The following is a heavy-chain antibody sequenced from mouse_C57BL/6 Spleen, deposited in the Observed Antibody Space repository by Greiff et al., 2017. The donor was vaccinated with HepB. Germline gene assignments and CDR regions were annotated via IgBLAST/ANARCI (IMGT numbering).Heavy chain of an antibody. J-gene: IGHJ4*01. D-gene: IGHD2-4*01. CDR3: ARHYDYDYYAMDY. CDR1: GFTFSSYG. Sequence: EVKLQESGGDLVKPGGSLKLSCAASGFTFSSYGMSWVRQTPDKRLEWVATISSSGSYTYYPDSVKGRFTISRDNAKNTLYLQMSSLKSEDTAMYYCARHYDYDYYAMDYWGKEPQSPSPQ. CDR2: ISSSGSYT. V-gene: IGHV5-6*01.